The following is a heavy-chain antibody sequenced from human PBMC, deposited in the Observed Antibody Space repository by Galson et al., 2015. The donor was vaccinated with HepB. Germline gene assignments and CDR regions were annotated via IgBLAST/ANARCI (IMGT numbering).Heavy chain of an antibody. CDR2: IWSDGNDK. J-gene: IGHJ4*02. Sequence: SLRLSCAASGFTFSSYGMYWVRQAPGKGLDWVAVIWSDGNDKYYDDSVKGRFTISRDNLKNTVYLQMNSLRAEDTAVYYCARARGCSGGSCYRPYYFDYWGQGTLVTVSS. CDR1: GFTFSSYG. V-gene: IGHV3-33*07. D-gene: IGHD2-15*01. CDR3: ARARGCSGGSCYRPYYFDY.